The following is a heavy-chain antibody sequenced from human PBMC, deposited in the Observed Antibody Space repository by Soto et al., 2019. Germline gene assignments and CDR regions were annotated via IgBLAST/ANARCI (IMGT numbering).Heavy chain of an antibody. Sequence: QVQLVQSGAEVKKPGSSVKVSCKASGGTFSSYAISWVRQAPGQGLEWMGGIIPIFGTATYAQKFQGRVTITADESTCTGYMELSSLRSEDTAVYYCARVSYYDSSGYYYVDYWGQGTLVTVSS. V-gene: IGHV1-69*01. D-gene: IGHD3-22*01. CDR3: ARVSYYDSSGYYYVDY. CDR2: IIPIFGTA. CDR1: GGTFSSYA. J-gene: IGHJ4*02.